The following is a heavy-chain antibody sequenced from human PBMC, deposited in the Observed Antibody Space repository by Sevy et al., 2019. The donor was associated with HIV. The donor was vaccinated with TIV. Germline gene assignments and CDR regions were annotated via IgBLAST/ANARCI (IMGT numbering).Heavy chain of an antibody. CDR1: GFTFSSYA. J-gene: IGHJ4*02. CDR3: AKDLKGAVAGNFFY. D-gene: IGHD6-19*01. Sequence: GGSLRLSCAASGFTFSSYAMSWVRQAPGKGLEWVSAISGSGGSTYYPDSVKGRFTISRDNSKNTLYLQMNSLRAEDTAVYYWAKDLKGAVAGNFFYWGQGTLVTVSS. V-gene: IGHV3-23*01. CDR2: ISGSGGST.